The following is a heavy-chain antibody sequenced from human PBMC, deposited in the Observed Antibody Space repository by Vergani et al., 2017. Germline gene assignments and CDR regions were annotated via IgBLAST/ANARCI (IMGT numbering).Heavy chain of an antibody. J-gene: IGHJ6*02. Sequence: VQLVESGGGLVKPGGSLRLSCAASGFTFSDFSMSWVRQAPGKGLEWVAFIGSSGPYINYADSVKGRFIISRDNTNNSLLLQLRSLRAEDAAVYYCARDCTSGGCPDNYGMDVWGQGATVTVSS. D-gene: IGHD2-8*01. CDR2: IGSSGPYI. CDR3: ARDCTSGGCPDNYGMDV. CDR1: GFTFSDFS. V-gene: IGHV3-21*06.